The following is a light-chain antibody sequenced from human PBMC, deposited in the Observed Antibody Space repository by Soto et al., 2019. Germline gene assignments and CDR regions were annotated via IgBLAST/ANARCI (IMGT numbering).Light chain of an antibody. CDR2: DAS. CDR3: QQYNSYSPLT. V-gene: IGKV1-5*01. CDR1: QNIRDR. Sequence: DIQMTQSPSTLSASVGDRVTITCRASQNIRDRLAWCQQKPGKALKLLIYDASSLESGVPSRFSGSGSGTEFTLTISSLQPDDFATYYCQQYNSYSPLTFGGGTKVDIK. J-gene: IGKJ4*01.